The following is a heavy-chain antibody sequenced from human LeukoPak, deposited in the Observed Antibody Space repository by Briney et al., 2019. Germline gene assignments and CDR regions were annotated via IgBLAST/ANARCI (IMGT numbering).Heavy chain of an antibody. CDR2: IGSSGSTK. Sequence: SGGSLRLSCAASGFTFTSYEMNWVRQAPGKGLEWVSYIGSSGSTKTYADSMKGRFTISRDNAKSPLYLQMNSLRAEDTAVYYCARGGIGYSYGYFGYWGQGTLVTVSS. CDR1: GFTFTSYE. J-gene: IGHJ4*02. D-gene: IGHD5-18*01. V-gene: IGHV3-48*03. CDR3: ARGGIGYSYGYFGY.